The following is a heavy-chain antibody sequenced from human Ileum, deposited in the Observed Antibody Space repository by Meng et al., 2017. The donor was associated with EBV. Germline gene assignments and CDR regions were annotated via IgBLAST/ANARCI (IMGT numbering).Heavy chain of an antibody. D-gene: IGHD2-15*01. CDR2: IYYSGST. CDR1: GGSISSYY. V-gene: IGHV4-59*08. Sequence: QGQLQQSGPGLVKPSVTLSLTCTVSGGSISSYYWSWIRQPPGKGLEWIGYIYYSGSTNYNPSLKSRVTISVDTSKNQFSLNLSSVTAADTAVYYCARGGWSLDYWGQGTLVTVSS. CDR3: ARGGWSLDY. J-gene: IGHJ4*02.